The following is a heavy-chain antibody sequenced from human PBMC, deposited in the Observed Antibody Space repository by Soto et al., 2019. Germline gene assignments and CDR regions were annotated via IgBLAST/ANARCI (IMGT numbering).Heavy chain of an antibody. CDR2: ISYDGSNK. Sequence: QVQLVESGGGVVQPGRSLRLSCAASGFTFSSYGMHWVRQAPGKGLEWVAVISYDGSNKYYADSVKGRFTISRDNSKNTLYLQMNSLRAEDTAVYYCAKDLRSYGYEYYFDYWGQGTLVTVSS. CDR3: AKDLRSYGYEYYFDY. CDR1: GFTFSSYG. D-gene: IGHD5-18*01. J-gene: IGHJ4*02. V-gene: IGHV3-30*18.